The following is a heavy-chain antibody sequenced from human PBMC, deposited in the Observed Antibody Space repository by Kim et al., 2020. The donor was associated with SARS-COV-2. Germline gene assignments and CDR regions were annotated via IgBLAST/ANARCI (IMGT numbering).Heavy chain of an antibody. V-gene: IGHV3-23*01. CDR2: ISGSGGST. CDR1: GFTFSSYA. CDR3: AKDHALWFGVLFRDPFYYFDY. J-gene: IGHJ4*02. Sequence: GGSLRLSCAASGFTFSSYAMSWVRQAPGKGLEWVSAISGSGGSTYYADSVKGRFTISRDNSKNTLYLQMNSLRAEDTAVYYCAKDHALWFGVLFRDPFYYFDYWGQETLVSVSS. D-gene: IGHD3-10*01.